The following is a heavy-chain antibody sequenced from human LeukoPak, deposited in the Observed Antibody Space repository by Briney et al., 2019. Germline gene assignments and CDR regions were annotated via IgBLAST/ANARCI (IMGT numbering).Heavy chain of an antibody. D-gene: IGHD3-22*01. CDR1: GGSISRYY. J-gene: IGHJ4*02. CDR3: ARVRALSYYDSSGDLYYFQY. Sequence: SETVSLTCTISGGSISRYYWSWIRQPPGKGLEWIGYIYYSGGTKYNPSLKSRVTISVDTSKNQFSLKLSSVTAADTAVYYCARVRALSYYDSSGDLYYFQYWGQGTLVTVSS. CDR2: IYYSGGT. V-gene: IGHV4-59*01.